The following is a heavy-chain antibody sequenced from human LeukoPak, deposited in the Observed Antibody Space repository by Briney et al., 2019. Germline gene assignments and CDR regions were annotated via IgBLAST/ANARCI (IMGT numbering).Heavy chain of an antibody. D-gene: IGHD3-10*01. V-gene: IGHV3-74*01. CDR2: INSDGSST. CDR3: ARVRQGRYFDY. CDR1: GFTFSSYW. Sequence: GGSLRLSCAASGFTFSSYWMHWVRQAPGRGLVWVSRINSDGSSTSYADSVKGRFTISRDNAKNTLYLQMNSLRAEDTAVYYCARVRQGRYFDYWGQGTLVTVSS. J-gene: IGHJ4*02.